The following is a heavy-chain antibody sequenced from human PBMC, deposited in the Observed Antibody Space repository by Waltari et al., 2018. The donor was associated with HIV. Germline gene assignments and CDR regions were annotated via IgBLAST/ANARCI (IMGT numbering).Heavy chain of an antibody. CDR2: ISSGSVYI. J-gene: IGHJ3*02. CDR3: ARDEAEMATLTAFDI. D-gene: IGHD5-12*01. Sequence: EVQLVESGGGLVQPGGSLRLSCAASRFTCRSFSMNWVRQAPGKGLGWFSSISSGSVYICDADSVKGRFTISRDNAKNSLYLQMNSLRAEDTAVYYCARDEAEMATLTAFDIWGQGTMVTVSS. V-gene: IGHV3-21*01. CDR1: RFTCRSFS.